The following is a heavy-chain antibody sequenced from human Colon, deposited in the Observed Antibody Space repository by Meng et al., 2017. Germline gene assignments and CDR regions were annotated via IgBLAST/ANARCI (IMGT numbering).Heavy chain of an antibody. CDR2: IYHSGST. CDR1: GDSIRSSNW. J-gene: IGHJ4*02. CDR3: ARGLFDY. V-gene: IGHV4-4*02. Sequence: QVQLQDSGPGLVKPSGTRSLTCAVSGDSIRSSNWWSWVRQPPGRGLEWIGEIYHSGSTNYNPSLKNRVTISVDTSKNQFSLKLSSVTAADTAVYYCARGLFDYWGQGTLVTVSS.